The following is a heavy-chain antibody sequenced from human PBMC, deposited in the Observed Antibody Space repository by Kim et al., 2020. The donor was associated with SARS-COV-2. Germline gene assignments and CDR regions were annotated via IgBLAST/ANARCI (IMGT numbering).Heavy chain of an antibody. Sequence: SETLSLTCTVSGGSISSYYWSWIRQPPGKGLEWIGYIYYSGSTNYNPSLKSRVTISVDTSKNQFSLKLGSVTAADTAVYYCAGSWELWAFDIWGQGTMVTVSS. V-gene: IGHV4-59*08. J-gene: IGHJ3*02. CDR1: GGSISSYY. CDR3: AGSWELWAFDI. CDR2: IYYSGST. D-gene: IGHD1-26*01.